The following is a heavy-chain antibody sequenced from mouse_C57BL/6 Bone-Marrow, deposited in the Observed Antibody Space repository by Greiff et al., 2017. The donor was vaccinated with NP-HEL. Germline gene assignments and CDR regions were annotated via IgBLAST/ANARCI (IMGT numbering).Heavy chain of an antibody. CDR3: ARWGGNSLG. J-gene: IGHJ2*01. V-gene: IGHV1-26*01. Sequence: VQLQQSGPELVKPGASVKISCKASGYTFTDYYMNWVKQSHGKSLEWIGDINPNNGGTSYNQKFKGKATLTLDKSSSTAYMELRSLTSEDSAVYYCARWGGNSLGWGQGTTLTVSS. CDR1: GYTFTDYY. D-gene: IGHD2-1*01. CDR2: INPNNGGT.